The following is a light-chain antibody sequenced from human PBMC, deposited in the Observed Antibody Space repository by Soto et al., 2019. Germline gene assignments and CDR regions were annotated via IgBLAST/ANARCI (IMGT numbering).Light chain of an antibody. CDR3: QQFSSYPLT. CDR2: DAS. V-gene: IGKV3-20*01. J-gene: IGKJ4*01. Sequence: EFVLTQSPGTLSLSPVERATLSCRASQTVRNNYLAWYQQKPGQAPRLLIYDASSRATGIPDRFSGGGPGTDFTLTISRLEPEDFAVYYCQQFSSYPLTFGGGTKVDIK. CDR1: QTVRNNY.